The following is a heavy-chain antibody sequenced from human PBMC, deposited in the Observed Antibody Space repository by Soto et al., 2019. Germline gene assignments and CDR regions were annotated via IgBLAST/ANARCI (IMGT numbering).Heavy chain of an antibody. CDR1: GFTFGSYW. Sequence: EVQLVESGGGLVQPGGSLRLSCAVSGFTFGSYWMNWVRLIPGKGLEWVAYIKPDGSATYYVDSVKGRFTISRDNAKTSLYLQINSLRVEDTSVYYCARAGYCGPGCYYYVGFWGQGTLVTVSS. V-gene: IGHV3-7*01. CDR3: ARAGYCGPGCYYYVGF. D-gene: IGHD2-21*02. J-gene: IGHJ4*02. CDR2: IKPDGSAT.